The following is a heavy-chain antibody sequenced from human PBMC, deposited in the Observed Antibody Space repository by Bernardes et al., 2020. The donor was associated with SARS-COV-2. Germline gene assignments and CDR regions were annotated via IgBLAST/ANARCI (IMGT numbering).Heavy chain of an antibody. D-gene: IGHD3-9*01. V-gene: IGHV4-39*01. J-gene: IGHJ5*02. CDR2: IYYSGRT. CDR3: ASHDGRYDILTGSEYNWFDP. CDR1: GGSISSSSYY. Sequence: SETLSLTCTVSGGSISSSSYYWGWIRQPPGKELEWIGSIYYSGRTYYNPSLKSRVTISVDTSKNQFSLKLSSVTAADTAVYYCASHDGRYDILTGSEYNWFDPWGQGTLVTVSS.